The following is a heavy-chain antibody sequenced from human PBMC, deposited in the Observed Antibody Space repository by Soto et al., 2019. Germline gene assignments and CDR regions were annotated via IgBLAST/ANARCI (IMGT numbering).Heavy chain of an antibody. CDR2: INHSGST. Sequence: SETLSLTCAVYGGSFSGYYWSWIRQPPGKGLEWIGEINHSGSTNYNPSLKSRVTISVDTSKNQFSLKLSSVTAADTAVYYCARAPYYYYYYGMDVWGQGTTVTAP. V-gene: IGHV4-34*01. CDR3: ARAPYYYYYYGMDV. CDR1: GGSFSGYY. J-gene: IGHJ6*02.